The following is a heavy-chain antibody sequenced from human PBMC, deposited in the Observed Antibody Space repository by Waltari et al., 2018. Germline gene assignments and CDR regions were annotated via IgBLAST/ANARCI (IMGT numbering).Heavy chain of an antibody. J-gene: IGHJ4*02. V-gene: IGHV3-30-3*01. D-gene: IGHD2-21*01. CDR2: ISYDGNYK. Sequence: QVQLVESGGGVVQPGRSLRLSCAAYGFAFRSYGMDWVRQAPGKGLEWVAVISYDGNYKYYADSVKGRFTVSRDNSKNTLYLQINSLMPEDTAIYYCARVAVPYCGVDCYYTYWGQGTLVTVSS. CDR3: ARVAVPYCGVDCYYTY. CDR1: GFAFRSYG.